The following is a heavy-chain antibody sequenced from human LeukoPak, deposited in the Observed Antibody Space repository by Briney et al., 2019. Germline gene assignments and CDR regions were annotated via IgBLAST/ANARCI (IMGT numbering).Heavy chain of an antibody. Sequence: PGGSLGLSCAASGFTFDDYAMHWVRQAPGKGLEWVSLISGDGGSTYHADSVEGRFTISRDNSRKSLYLQMNSLRSEDTALYYCAKDGGGSGWYFFDYWGQGTLVTVSS. CDR3: AKDGGGSGWYFFDY. J-gene: IGHJ4*02. CDR2: ISGDGGST. V-gene: IGHV3-43*02. CDR1: GFTFDDYA. D-gene: IGHD6-19*01.